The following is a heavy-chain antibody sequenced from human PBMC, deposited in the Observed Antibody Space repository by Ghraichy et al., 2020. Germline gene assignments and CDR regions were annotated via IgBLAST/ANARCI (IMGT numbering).Heavy chain of an antibody. J-gene: IGHJ6*02. CDR2: TYYSGST. CDR1: GGSISSSSYY. CDR3: ARSYSSSSIKDYYYYGMDV. V-gene: IGHV4-39*01. Sequence: SETLSLTCTVSGGSISSSSYYWGWIRQPPGKGLEWIGSTYYSGSTYYNPSLKSRVTISVDTSKNQFSLKLSSVTAADTAVYYCARSYSSSSIKDYYYYGMDVWGQGTTVTVSS. D-gene: IGHD6-6*01.